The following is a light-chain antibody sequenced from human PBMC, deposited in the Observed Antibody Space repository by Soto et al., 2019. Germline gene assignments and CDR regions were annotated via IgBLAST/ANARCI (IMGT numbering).Light chain of an antibody. CDR2: EAY. CDR1: STDVGSHKL. V-gene: IGLV2-23*01. Sequence: QSVLTQPASVSGSPGQSITISCTGTSTDVGSHKLVSWYQQYPGNAPKLIIFEAYKRPSGVSNRFSGPKSGSTASLTISGLQAEDEADYYCCSNAVGSTYVFGTGTKVTVL. CDR3: CSNAVGSTYV. J-gene: IGLJ1*01.